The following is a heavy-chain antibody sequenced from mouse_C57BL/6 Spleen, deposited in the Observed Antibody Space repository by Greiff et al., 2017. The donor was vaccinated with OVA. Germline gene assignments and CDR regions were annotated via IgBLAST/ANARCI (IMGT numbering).Heavy chain of an antibody. V-gene: IGHV5-12*01. D-gene: IGHD2-2*01. CDR2: ISNGGGST. CDR3: ARRGGYHWYFDV. CDR1: GFTFSDYY. J-gene: IGHJ1*03. Sequence: EVKLMESGGGLVQPGGSLKLSCAASGFTFSDYYMYWVRQTPEKRLEWVAYISNGGGSTYYPDTVKGRFTISRDNAKNTLYLQISRRKSEDTALYYCARRGGYHWYFDVWGTGTTVTVSS.